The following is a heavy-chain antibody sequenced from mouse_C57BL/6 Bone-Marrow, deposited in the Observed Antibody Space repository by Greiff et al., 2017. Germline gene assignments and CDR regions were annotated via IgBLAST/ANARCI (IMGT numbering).Heavy chain of an antibody. CDR2: IDPGNGDT. CDR1: GFTIKDYY. J-gene: IGHJ3*01. CDR3: NRCGSSYVWFAY. D-gene: IGHD1-1*01. Sequence: EVQLQQSGAELVRPGASVKLSCTASGFTIKDYYMHWVKQRPEQGLEWIGWIDPGNGDTEYASKFQGKATITVDTSSNTAYLQLSSLTSEDSAVXYCNRCGSSYVWFAYWGQGTLVTVSA. V-gene: IGHV14-4*01.